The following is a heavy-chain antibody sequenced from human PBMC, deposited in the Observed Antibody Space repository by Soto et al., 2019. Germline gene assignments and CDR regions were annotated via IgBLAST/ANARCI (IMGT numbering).Heavy chain of an antibody. J-gene: IGHJ4*02. D-gene: IGHD6-13*01. Sequence: EVQLLESGGGLVQPGGSLRLSCAASGFTFSSYAMSWVRQAPGKGLEWVSAISGSGGSTYYADSVKGRFTISRDNSKNTLYLQMNSLRAEDSAVYYCAKYGTLMVYNGLYSSSCMGQVRYFDYWGQGTLVTVSS. CDR2: ISGSGGST. CDR1: GFTFSSYA. CDR3: AKYGTLMVYNGLYSSSCMGQVRYFDY. V-gene: IGHV3-23*01.